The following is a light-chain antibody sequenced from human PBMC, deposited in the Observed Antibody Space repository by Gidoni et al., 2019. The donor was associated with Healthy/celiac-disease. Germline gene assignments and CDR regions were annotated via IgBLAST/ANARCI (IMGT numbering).Light chain of an antibody. CDR2: WAS. CDR1: QSVLYNSNNKNY. V-gene: IGKV4-1*01. J-gene: IGKJ5*01. CDR3: QQYYSTPIT. Sequence: DIVMTQSPDSLAVSLGERATINCKSSQSVLYNSNNKNYLAWYQQKPVQPPKLLIYWASTRESGVPDRFSGSGSGTDFTLTISSLQAEDVAVYYCQQYYSTPITFGQGTRLEIK.